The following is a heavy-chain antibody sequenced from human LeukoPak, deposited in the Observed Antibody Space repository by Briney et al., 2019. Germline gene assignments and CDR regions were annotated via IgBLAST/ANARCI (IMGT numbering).Heavy chain of an antibody. J-gene: IGHJ4*02. D-gene: IGHD3-10*01. CDR3: ARRYYVVSGSYYPFDF. Sequence: PSETLSLTCTVSGGSFSDNDYSWDWLRQPPGQGLEWVVSINYSRTTYSNPSLKSPISISVYTSQSPLSLNLRSVTDAATACCSCARRYYVVSGSYYPFDFWGQGTLVTVSS. CDR1: GGSFSDNDYS. V-gene: IGHV4-39*01. CDR2: INYSRTT.